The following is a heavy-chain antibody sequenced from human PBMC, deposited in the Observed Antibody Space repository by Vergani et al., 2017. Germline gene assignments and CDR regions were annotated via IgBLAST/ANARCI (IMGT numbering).Heavy chain of an antibody. Sequence: EVQLVESGGGLVQPGGSLRLSCAASGFTFSSYSMNWVRQAPGKGLEWVSYISSSSSTIYYADSVKGRFTISRENAKNSLYLQMNSLRAEDTAVYYCARATDISSDYWGQGTLVTVSS. CDR1: GFTFSSYS. J-gene: IGHJ4*02. CDR3: ARATDISSDY. V-gene: IGHV3-48*04. CDR2: ISSSSSTI. D-gene: IGHD3-9*01.